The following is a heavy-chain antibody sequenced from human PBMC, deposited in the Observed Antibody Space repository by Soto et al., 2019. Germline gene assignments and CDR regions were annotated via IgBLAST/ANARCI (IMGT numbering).Heavy chain of an antibody. J-gene: IGHJ4*02. D-gene: IGHD6-19*01. CDR1: GFNFGVFG. V-gene: IGHV3-30*03. CDR2: LSYEGSEE. Sequence: QVRLVESGGGVVQPGRSLRLSCAASGFNFGVFGMHWVRQAPGKGLEWLSVLSYEGSEEYYADSVRGRFTISRDNSKNPLLLQMDSLRVADSGVYYCALTRRSSLLEVAGPGFEYWGQGTLVTVS. CDR3: ALTRRSSLLEVAGPGFEY.